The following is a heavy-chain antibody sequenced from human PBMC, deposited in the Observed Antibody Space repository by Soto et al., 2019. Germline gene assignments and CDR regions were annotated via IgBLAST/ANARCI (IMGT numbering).Heavy chain of an antibody. V-gene: IGHV3-33*01. J-gene: IGHJ3*02. Sequence: QVQVVESGGGVVQPGRSLRLSCAASGFTFSSYAMHWVRQAPGKGLEWVAVIWYDGSNKDYADSVKGRFTISRDNSKNTLYLQMNSLRAEDTAVYYCARVYSSWYSGWGALDIWGQGTMVTVSS. CDR1: GFTFSSYA. D-gene: IGHD6-13*01. CDR3: ARVYSSWYSGWGALDI. CDR2: IWYDGSNK.